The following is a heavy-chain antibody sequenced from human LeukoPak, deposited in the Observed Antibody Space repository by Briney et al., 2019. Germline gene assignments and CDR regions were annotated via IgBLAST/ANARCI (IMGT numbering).Heavy chain of an antibody. CDR1: GFTFSNAW. CDR2: IKSKTDGGTT. CDR3: TTDFYGGNLDY. Sequence: PGGSLRLSCSASGFTFSNAWMTWVRQAPGKGLEWVGRIKSKTDGGTTDYAAPAKGRFTISRDDSKSTLSLQMSSLKTEDTAVYYCTTDFYGGNLDYWGQGTLVTVSS. V-gene: IGHV3-15*01. J-gene: IGHJ4*02. D-gene: IGHD4-23*01.